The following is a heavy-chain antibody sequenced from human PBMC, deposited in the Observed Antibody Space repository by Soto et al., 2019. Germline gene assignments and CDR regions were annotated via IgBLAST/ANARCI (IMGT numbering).Heavy chain of an antibody. V-gene: IGHV3-15*07. J-gene: IGHJ4*02. D-gene: IGHD6-13*01. CDR3: TTKGIAAAGTSLNY. Sequence: DEQLVESGRGLVKPGGSLRLCCAASGFTFSNAWMNWVRQAPGKGLEWVGRIKSKTDGGTTDDAALVKGRFTISRDDSKNTLYLQMNSLKTEDTAVYYCTTKGIAAAGTSLNYWGQGTLVTVSS. CDR1: GFTFSNAW. CDR2: IKSKTDGGTT.